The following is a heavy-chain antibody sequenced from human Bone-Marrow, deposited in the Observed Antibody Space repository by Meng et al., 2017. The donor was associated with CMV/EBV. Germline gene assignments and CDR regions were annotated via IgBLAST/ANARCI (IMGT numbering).Heavy chain of an antibody. CDR1: GASMSRYY. J-gene: IGHJ6*01. V-gene: IGHV4-59*01. CDR2: VFYSGST. CDR3: ARTVAYDFWSGYGYYYYGMDV. D-gene: IGHD3-3*01. Sequence: ESLKISCTVSGASMSRYYWSWIRQPPGKGLEWLGYVFYSGSTNYNPSLKSRVTISVDTSKNQFSLKLSSVTAADTAVYYCARTVAYDFWSGYGYYYYGMDVWGQGTTVTGYS.